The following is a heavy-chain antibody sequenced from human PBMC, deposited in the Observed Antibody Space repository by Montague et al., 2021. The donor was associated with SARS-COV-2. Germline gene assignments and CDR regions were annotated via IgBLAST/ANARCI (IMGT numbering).Heavy chain of an antibody. CDR2: ISYDGSNK. CDR3: AAEMATISAPLDY. CDR1: GFTFSSYA. Sequence: SLRLSCAASGFTFSSYAMHWVRQAPGKGLEWVAVISYDGSNKYYADSVKGRFTISRVNSKNTLYLQMNSLRAEDTAVYYCAAEMATISAPLDYWGQGTLVTVSS. D-gene: IGHD5-24*01. V-gene: IGHV3-30*04. J-gene: IGHJ4*02.